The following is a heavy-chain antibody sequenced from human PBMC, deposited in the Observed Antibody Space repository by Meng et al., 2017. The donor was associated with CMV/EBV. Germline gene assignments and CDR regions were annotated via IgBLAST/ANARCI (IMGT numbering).Heavy chain of an antibody. D-gene: IGHD2-21*01. CDR2: IWYDGSNK. CDR3: AKVGHIVDAFDI. Sequence: SCAASGFTFSSYGMHWVRQAPGKGLEWVAVIWYDGSNKYYADSVKGRFTISRDNSKNTLYLQMNSLRAEDTAVYYCAKVGHIVDAFDIWGQGTMVTVSS. V-gene: IGHV3-33*06. J-gene: IGHJ3*02. CDR1: GFTFSSYG.